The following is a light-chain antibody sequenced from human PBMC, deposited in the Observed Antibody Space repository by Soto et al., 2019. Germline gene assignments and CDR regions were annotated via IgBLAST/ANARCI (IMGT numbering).Light chain of an antibody. CDR2: GAS. CDR1: QSVSNNY. Sequence: EIVLTQSPATLSLSPGERATLSCRASQSVSNNYLAWYQQKPGQAPRLLIYGASSRATGIPDRFSGSGSGTDFTLTISSLEPEDFAVYYCQQRSNWPTFGPGTKVDIK. CDR3: QQRSNWPT. J-gene: IGKJ3*01. V-gene: IGKV3D-20*02.